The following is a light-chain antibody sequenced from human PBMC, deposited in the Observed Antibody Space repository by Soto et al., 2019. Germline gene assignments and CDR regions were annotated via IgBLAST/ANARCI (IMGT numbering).Light chain of an antibody. Sequence: DIQMTQSPSSLSASVGDRVTITCRASQGIRNYLAWYQQKPGKVPSLLIYAASTLQSGVPSRFSGSGSGTDFTLKISRVEAEDVGVYYCMQTLQGPRTFGPGTKVDIK. V-gene: IGKV1-27*01. CDR3: MQTLQGPRT. CDR1: QGIRNY. J-gene: IGKJ3*01. CDR2: AAS.